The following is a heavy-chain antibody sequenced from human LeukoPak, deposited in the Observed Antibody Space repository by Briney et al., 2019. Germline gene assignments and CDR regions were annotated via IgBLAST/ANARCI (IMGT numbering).Heavy chain of an antibody. CDR2: IYYSGST. D-gene: IGHD3-3*01. CDR3: ARTHKYDFWSGYEGDYFDY. J-gene: IGHJ4*02. CDR1: GGSISSSCYY. Sequence: SETLSLTCTVSGGSISSSCYYWGWIRQPPGKGLEWIGYIYYSGSTNYNPSLKSRVTISVDTSKNQFSLKLSSVTAADTAVYYCARTHKYDFWSGYEGDYFDYWGQGTLVTVSS. V-gene: IGHV4-61*05.